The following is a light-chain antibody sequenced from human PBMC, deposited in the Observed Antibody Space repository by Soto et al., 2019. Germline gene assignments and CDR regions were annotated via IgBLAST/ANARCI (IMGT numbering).Light chain of an antibody. J-gene: IGLJ2*01. CDR2: DVS. V-gene: IGLV2-14*01. Sequence: QSVLTQPASVSGSPGQSITISCTGTSSDVGGYNYVSWYQQHPGKAPKLMIYDVSNRPSGVSNRFSGSKSGNTASLTISGLQAEDEAHYYCNSYTSSSTVFGGGTKLTVL. CDR1: SSDVGGYNY. CDR3: NSYTSSSTV.